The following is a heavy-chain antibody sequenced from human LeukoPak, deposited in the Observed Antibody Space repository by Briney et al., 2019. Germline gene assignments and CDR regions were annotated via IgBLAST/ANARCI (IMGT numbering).Heavy chain of an antibody. V-gene: IGHV1-2*06. D-gene: IGHD6-13*01. Sequence: ASVKLSCKASGYTFTGYYMHWVRQAPGQGLEWMGRINSNSGGTKYAQKFQGRFTTTRDTSISTAYMDLSRLRSDDTAVYYCARDAIAAAGTQLPYYYYYTDVWGKGTTVTISS. CDR1: GYTFTGYY. CDR3: ARDAIAAAGTQLPYYYYYTDV. J-gene: IGHJ6*03. CDR2: INSNSGGT.